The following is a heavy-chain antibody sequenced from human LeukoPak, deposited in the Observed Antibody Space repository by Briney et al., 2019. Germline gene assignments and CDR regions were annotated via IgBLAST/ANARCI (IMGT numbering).Heavy chain of an antibody. V-gene: IGHV3-23*01. CDR1: GFTFSSYA. J-gene: IGHJ4*02. Sequence: GGSLRLSCAASGFTFSSYAMSWVRQAPGKGLEWVSAISGSGGSTYYADSVKGRFTISRDNSKNTLYLQMNSLRAEDTAVYYCAKEGTDYDSSGTYFDYWGQGTLVTVSS. D-gene: IGHD3-22*01. CDR2: ISGSGGST. CDR3: AKEGTDYDSSGTYFDY.